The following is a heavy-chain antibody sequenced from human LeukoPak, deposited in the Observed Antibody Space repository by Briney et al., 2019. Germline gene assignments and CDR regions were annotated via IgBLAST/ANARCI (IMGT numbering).Heavy chain of an antibody. Sequence: QTGGSLRLSCAASGFTFSSYSMNWVRQAPGKGLEWVSYISSASGSIYYADSVKGRFTISRDNAKNSLFLQMNSLRAEDTAVYYCAGLPAYCSSTSCYYDYWGQGTLVTVSS. CDR2: ISSASGSI. V-gene: IGHV3-48*04. J-gene: IGHJ4*02. CDR3: AGLPAYCSSTSCYYDY. CDR1: GFTFSSYS. D-gene: IGHD2-2*01.